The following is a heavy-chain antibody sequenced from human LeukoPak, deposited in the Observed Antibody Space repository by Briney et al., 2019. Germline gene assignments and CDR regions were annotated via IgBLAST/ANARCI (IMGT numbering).Heavy chain of an antibody. J-gene: IGHJ4*02. CDR1: GGSFSGYY. CDR2: INHSGST. V-gene: IGHV4-34*01. CDR3: ARVTYCSGDSCYSGIFDY. Sequence: SETLSLTCAVYGGSFSGYYWSWIRQPPGKGLEWIGEINHSGSTNYNPSLKSRVTISVDTSKNQFSLKLSSVTAADTAVYYCARVTYCSGDSCYSGIFDYWGQGTLVTVSS. D-gene: IGHD2-15*01.